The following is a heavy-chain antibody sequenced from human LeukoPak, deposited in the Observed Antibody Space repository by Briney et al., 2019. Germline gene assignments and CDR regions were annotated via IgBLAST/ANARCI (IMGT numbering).Heavy chain of an antibody. V-gene: IGHV3-48*02. CDR3: ARVGSKWLVNDY. Sequence: PGGSLRLSCEASGFTFSAYAMTWVRQAPGKGLEWVSFFSSSRGSILYADSVKGRFTTSRDNAKNSLYLQMDSLRDEDTAVYYCARVGSKWLVNDYWGQGTLVTVSS. J-gene: IGHJ4*02. CDR2: FSSSRGSI. D-gene: IGHD6-19*01. CDR1: GFTFSAYA.